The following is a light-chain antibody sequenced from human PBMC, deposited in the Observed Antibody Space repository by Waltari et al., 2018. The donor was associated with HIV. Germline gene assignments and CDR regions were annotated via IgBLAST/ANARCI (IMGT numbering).Light chain of an antibody. CDR1: QSVSSY. V-gene: IGKV3-11*01. CDR3: QQRSNRPPKYT. Sequence: EIVLTQSPATLSLSPGERATLSCRASQSVSSYLAWYQQKPGRAPRLLIYEASNRATGIPARFSGSGSGTDFTLTISSLEPEDFAVYYCQQRSNRPPKYTFGQGTKLEIK. J-gene: IGKJ2*01. CDR2: EAS.